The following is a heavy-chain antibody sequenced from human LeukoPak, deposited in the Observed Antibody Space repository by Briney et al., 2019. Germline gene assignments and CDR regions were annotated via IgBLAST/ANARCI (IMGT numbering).Heavy chain of an antibody. D-gene: IGHD6-19*01. Sequence: GASVKVSCKASGYTFTGYYMHWVRQAPGQGLEWMGWINPNSGGTNYAQKFQGRVTMTRDTSISTAYMELSRLRSDDTAVYYCARVYSSGWYGYFDYWGQGTLVTVSS. CDR3: ARVYSSGWYGYFDY. CDR1: GYTFTGYY. CDR2: INPNSGGT. J-gene: IGHJ4*02. V-gene: IGHV1-2*02.